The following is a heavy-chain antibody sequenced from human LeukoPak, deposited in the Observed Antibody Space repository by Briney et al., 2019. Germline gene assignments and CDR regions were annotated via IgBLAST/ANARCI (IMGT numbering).Heavy chain of an antibody. CDR1: GFTFSRFS. J-gene: IGHJ4*02. CDR2: IKQDENEK. V-gene: IGHV3-7*03. CDR3: ARVGDDFWSGYSHYFGY. Sequence: GGSLRLSGAASGFTFSRFSMSWVRQARGKGLEWVAKIKQDENEKYYVDAVKGRFTISRDNAKNSLYLQMSSLRAEDTAVYYCARVGDDFWSGYSHYFGYWGQGTLVTVSS. D-gene: IGHD3-3*01.